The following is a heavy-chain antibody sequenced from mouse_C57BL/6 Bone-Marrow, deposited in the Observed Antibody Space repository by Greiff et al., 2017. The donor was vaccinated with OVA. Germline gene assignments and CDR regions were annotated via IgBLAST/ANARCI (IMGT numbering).Heavy chain of an antibody. J-gene: IGHJ3*01. D-gene: IGHD4-1*01. CDR3: ARGGTSPFAY. CDR2: INPSTGGT. V-gene: IGHV1-42*01. CDR1: GFSFTGYY. Sequence: EVQLQESGPELVKPGASVKLSCTASGFSFTGYYMNWVKQSPEKSLEWIGEINPSTGGTTYNQKFKAKATLTVDKSSSTAYLQLKSLTSEDSAVDYCARGGTSPFAYWGQGTLVTVSA.